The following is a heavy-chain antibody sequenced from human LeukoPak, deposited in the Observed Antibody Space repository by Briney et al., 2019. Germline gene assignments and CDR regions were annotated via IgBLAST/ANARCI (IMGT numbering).Heavy chain of an antibody. J-gene: IGHJ4*02. D-gene: IGHD4-17*01. V-gene: IGHV3-21*01. CDR1: GFTFSSYS. CDR3: ARDYGDYAHFDY. CDR2: ISSSSSYI. Sequence: PGGSLRLSCAASGFTFSSYSMNWVRQAPGKGLEWVSSISSSSSYIYYADSVKGRFAISRDNAKNSLYLQMNSLRAEDTAVYYCARDYGDYAHFDYGGQGTLVTVSA.